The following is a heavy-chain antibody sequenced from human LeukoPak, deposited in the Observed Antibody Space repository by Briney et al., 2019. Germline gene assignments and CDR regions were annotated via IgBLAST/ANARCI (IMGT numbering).Heavy chain of an antibody. CDR3: ARLAYCGGDCYPTDY. CDR2: IYYSGST. CDR1: GGSISSSSYY. V-gene: IGHV4-39*01. Sequence: PSETLSLTCTVSGGSISSSSYYWGWIRQPPGKGLEWIGSIYYSGSTYYNPSLKSRVTISVDTSKNQFSLKLSSVTAADTAVYYCARLAYCGGDCYPTDYRGQGTLVTVSS. J-gene: IGHJ4*02. D-gene: IGHD2-21*02.